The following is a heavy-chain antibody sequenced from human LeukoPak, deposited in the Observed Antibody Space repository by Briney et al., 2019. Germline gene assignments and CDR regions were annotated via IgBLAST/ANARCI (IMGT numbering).Heavy chain of an antibody. Sequence: PSETLSLTCAVATGSISSGGYSWNWIRQPPGKGLEWIGYIYHSGSTYYNPYLKSRVTISVDRSNNQFSLKLSSVTAADTAVYYCARGRFEGDFDYWGQGTLVTVSS. CDR2: IYHSGST. J-gene: IGHJ4*02. CDR1: TGSISSGGYS. D-gene: IGHD3-3*01. CDR3: ARGRFEGDFDY. V-gene: IGHV4-30-2*01.